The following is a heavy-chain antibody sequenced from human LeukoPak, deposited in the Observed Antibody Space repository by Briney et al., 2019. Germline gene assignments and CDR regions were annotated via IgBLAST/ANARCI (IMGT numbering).Heavy chain of an antibody. CDR3: ASVERGYYGSGSYFDY. CDR2: IYYSGST. V-gene: IGHV4-39*01. Sequence: SETLSLTCTVSGGSISSSSYYWGWIRQPPGKGLEWIGSIYYSGSTYYNPSLNIRVTISVDTSKNQFSLKLSSVTAADTAVYYCASVERGYYGSGSYFDYWGQGTLVTVSS. CDR1: GGSISSSSYY. J-gene: IGHJ4*02. D-gene: IGHD3-10*01.